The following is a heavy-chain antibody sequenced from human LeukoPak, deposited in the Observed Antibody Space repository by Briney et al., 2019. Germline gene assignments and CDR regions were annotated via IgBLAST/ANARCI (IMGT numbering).Heavy chain of an antibody. CDR3: ARREGSSGWYDDY. D-gene: IGHD6-19*01. CDR1: GGSFSGYY. Sequence: SETLSLTCAVYGGSFSGYYWSWIRQPPGKGLEWIGEINHSGSTNYNPSLKSRVTISVDTSKNQFSLNLGSVTAADMAVYYCARREGSSGWYDDYWGQGTLVTVSS. V-gene: IGHV4-34*01. J-gene: IGHJ4*02. CDR2: INHSGST.